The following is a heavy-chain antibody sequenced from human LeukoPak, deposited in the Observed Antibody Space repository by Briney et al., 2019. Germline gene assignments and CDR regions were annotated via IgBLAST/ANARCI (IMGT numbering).Heavy chain of an antibody. CDR2: ISSSSSDL. D-gene: IGHD6-19*01. CDR1: GFTFSSHS. CDR3: AKSASIAVAGNFDY. J-gene: IGHJ4*02. V-gene: IGHV3-21*04. Sequence: GGSLRLSCAASGFTFSSHSMSWVRQAPGKGLEWVSSISSSSSDLYYADSVKGRFTISRDNAKNSLYLQMNSLRAEDMALYYCAKSASIAVAGNFDYWGQGTLVTVSS.